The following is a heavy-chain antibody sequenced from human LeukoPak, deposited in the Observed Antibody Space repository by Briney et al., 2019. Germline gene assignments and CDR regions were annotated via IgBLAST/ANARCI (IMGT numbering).Heavy chain of an antibody. V-gene: IGHV4-39*01. CDR1: GVSISSSNSY. D-gene: IGHD3/OR15-3a*01. CDR2: IYYSGNT. J-gene: IGHJ4*02. CDR3: ARQTGSGLFILL. Sequence: SETLSLTCTVSGVSISSSNSYWGWIRQPPGKGLEWIGSIYYSGNTYYNASLKSQVSISIDTSKNQFSLKVTSVTAADTAMYYCARQTGSGLFILLGGQGTLVTVSS.